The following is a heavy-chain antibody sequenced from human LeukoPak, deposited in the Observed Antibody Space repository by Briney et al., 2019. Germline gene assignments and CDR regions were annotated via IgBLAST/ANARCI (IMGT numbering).Heavy chain of an antibody. CDR2: ISPSGDHR. Sequence: PGGSLRLSCAASGFSFSAYNINWVRQAPGKGLEWVSCISPSGDHRYYADSVRGRFTISRDNAKNSVYLQMNSLRAEDTAVYYCARDAAYFGSSGYYPDPLDYWGQGTLVSVSS. V-gene: IGHV3-21*01. J-gene: IGHJ4*02. CDR3: ARDAAYFGSSGYYPDPLDY. D-gene: IGHD3-22*01. CDR1: GFSFSAYN.